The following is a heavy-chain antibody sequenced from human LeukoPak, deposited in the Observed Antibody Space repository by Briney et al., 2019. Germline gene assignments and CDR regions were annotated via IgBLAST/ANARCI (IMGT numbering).Heavy chain of an antibody. CDR2: ISWNSGDI. D-gene: IGHD2-2*01. Sequence: GGSLRLSCAASGFTFDDYAMHWVRQAPGKGLEWVSGISWNSGDIGYADSVKGRFTISRDNAKNSLYLQMNSLRAEDTAVYYCAREAAYCSSTSCSPTIDYWGQGTLVTVSS. J-gene: IGHJ4*02. CDR1: GFTFDDYA. V-gene: IGHV3-9*01. CDR3: AREAAYCSSTSCSPTIDY.